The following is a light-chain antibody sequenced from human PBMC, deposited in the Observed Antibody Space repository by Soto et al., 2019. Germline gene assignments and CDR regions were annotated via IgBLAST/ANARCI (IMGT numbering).Light chain of an antibody. V-gene: IGKV1-39*01. CDR1: QSISSY. J-gene: IGKJ1*01. CDR3: QQSYSTRWT. CDR2: AAS. Sequence: DIQMTQSPSSLSASVGDRVTITCRARQSISSYLNWYQQKPGKAPKLLIHAASSLQSGVPSRFSGSGSGTDFTLTISSLQPEYFATYYCQQSYSTRWTFGQVTKVDIK.